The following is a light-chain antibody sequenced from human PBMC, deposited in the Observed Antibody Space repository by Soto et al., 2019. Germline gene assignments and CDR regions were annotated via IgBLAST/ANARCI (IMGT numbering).Light chain of an antibody. Sequence: DIQMTQSPSSLSASVGNRVTITCQASQDIATYLNWYQQKPGKAPNLLIYDASNLETGVPSRFSGGGSGTHFNFTFSNLPLEDFATYYCQQYDNLPPSWTFGQGTKVEIE. CDR2: DAS. CDR3: QQYDNLPPSWT. V-gene: IGKV1-33*01. CDR1: QDIATY. J-gene: IGKJ1*01.